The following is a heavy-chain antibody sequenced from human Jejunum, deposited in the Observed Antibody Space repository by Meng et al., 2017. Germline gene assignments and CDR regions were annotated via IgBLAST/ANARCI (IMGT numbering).Heavy chain of an antibody. CDR3: ARVVGYSNPPFDY. J-gene: IGHJ4*02. Sequence: GESLKISCAASGFTISTYSMTRVRQAPGKGLEWVSSISSGGSSIFYADSVRGRFTISRDNSKNSLFLQMDSLRAEDTAVYFCARVVGYSNPPFDYWGQGTLVTVSS. CDR2: ISSGGSSI. D-gene: IGHD5-12*01. V-gene: IGHV3-21*01. CDR1: GFTISTYS.